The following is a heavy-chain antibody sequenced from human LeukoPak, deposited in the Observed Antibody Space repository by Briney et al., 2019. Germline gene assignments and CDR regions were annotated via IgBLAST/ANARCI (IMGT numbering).Heavy chain of an antibody. CDR3: ARQISDYYYYYIDV. CDR2: IYYSGTT. CDR1: GASVSTYD. D-gene: IGHD3-10*01. Sequence: KPSETLSLTCSVSGASVSTYDWSWIRQTPGKGLEWIGTIYYSGTTYYNPSLESRATISEDTTKNQFSLTLRSVTAADTAVYYCARQISDYYYYYIDVWGKGTTVTVSS. J-gene: IGHJ6*03. V-gene: IGHV4-59*08.